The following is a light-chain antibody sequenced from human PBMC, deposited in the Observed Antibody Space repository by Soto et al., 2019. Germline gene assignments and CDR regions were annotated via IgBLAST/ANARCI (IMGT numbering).Light chain of an antibody. CDR2: DVT. CDR1: SSDVGGYNY. V-gene: IGLV2-14*01. CDR3: NSYTSSGTYV. J-gene: IGLJ1*01. Sequence: QSALTQPASMSGSPGQSIAISCTGTSSDVGGYNYVSWYQQHPGKAPRVIIYDVTRRPSGVSDRFSGSKSGNTASLTISGLQAEDEADYYCNSYTSSGTYVFGTGTQLTVL.